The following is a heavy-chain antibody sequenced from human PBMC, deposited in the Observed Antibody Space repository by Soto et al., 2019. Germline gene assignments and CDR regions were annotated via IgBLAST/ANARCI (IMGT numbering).Heavy chain of an antibody. D-gene: IGHD3-9*01. J-gene: IGHJ4*02. CDR2: ISGSGGST. V-gene: IGHV3-23*01. Sequence: GGSLRLSCAASGFTFSSYAMSWVRQAPGKGLEWVSAISGSGGSTYYADSVKGRFTISRDNSKNTLYLQMNSLGAEDTAVYYCARKYYDDILTGYYHSFDYWGQGTLVTVSS. CDR1: GFTFSSYA. CDR3: ARKYYDDILTGYYHSFDY.